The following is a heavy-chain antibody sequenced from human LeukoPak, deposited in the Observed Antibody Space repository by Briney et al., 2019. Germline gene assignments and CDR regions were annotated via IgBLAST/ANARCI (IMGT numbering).Heavy chain of an antibody. J-gene: IGHJ5*02. D-gene: IGHD2-2*01. V-gene: IGHV4-39*01. CDR3: ARHYLSDGILSTFDP. CDR2: IYYRGST. CDR1: GGSISSSPYY. Sequence: KSSETLSLTCTVSGGSISSSPYYWGWIRQPPGKGLEWIGTIYYRGSTYSNPSLNSRVTISLDTSKNQFSLRLRSVTAADTALYYCARHYLSDGILSTFDPWGQGTPVTVSS.